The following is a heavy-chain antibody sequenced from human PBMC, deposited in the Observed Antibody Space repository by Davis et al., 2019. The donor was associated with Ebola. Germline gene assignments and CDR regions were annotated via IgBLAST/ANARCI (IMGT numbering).Heavy chain of an antibody. V-gene: IGHV3-30*04. CDR2: ISYDGSNK. Sequence: GESLKISCAASGFTFSRYAMHWVRQAPGKGLEWVAVISYDGSNKYYADSVKGRFTISRDNSKNTLYLQMNSLRAEDTAVYYCARDQYRIAVAGGADYWGQGTLVTVSS. J-gene: IGHJ4*02. D-gene: IGHD6-19*01. CDR3: ARDQYRIAVAGGADY. CDR1: GFTFSRYA.